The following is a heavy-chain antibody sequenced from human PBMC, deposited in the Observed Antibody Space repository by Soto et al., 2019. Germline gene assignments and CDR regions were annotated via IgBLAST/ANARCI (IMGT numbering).Heavy chain of an antibody. J-gene: IGHJ4*02. Sequence: QLQLQESGPGLVKPSETLSLTCTVSGGSVNSYYFSWIRQPPGKGLEWIGYIYYSGSTNYNPSLKSRVTISIDTSNNQFSLKLTSVTAADTAVYFCARGGGSPDYWGQGTLVTVSS. CDR1: GGSVNSYY. D-gene: IGHD3-16*01. CDR2: IYYSGST. CDR3: ARGGGSPDY. V-gene: IGHV4-59*02.